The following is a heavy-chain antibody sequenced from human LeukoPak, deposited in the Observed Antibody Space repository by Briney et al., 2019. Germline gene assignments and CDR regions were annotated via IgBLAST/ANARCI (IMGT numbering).Heavy chain of an antibody. J-gene: IGHJ4*02. CDR1: GFIFSNYV. CDR3: VKDNPLDY. Sequence: GGSQRLSCAGSGFIFSNYVLSWVRQAPGTGLEWVSSVVYGETTTYYTSSVKGRFIISRDNSKNTLFLQMNSLGPEDTAVYYCVKDNPLDYWGQGTLVIVSS. CDR2: VVYGETTT. D-gene: IGHD1-14*01. V-gene: IGHV3-23*01.